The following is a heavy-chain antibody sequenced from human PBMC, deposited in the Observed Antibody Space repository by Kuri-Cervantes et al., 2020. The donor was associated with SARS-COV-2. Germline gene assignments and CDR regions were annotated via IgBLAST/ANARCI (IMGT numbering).Heavy chain of an antibody. CDR2: IKKDGSEK. CDR1: GFTFSGYS. V-gene: IGHV3-7*01. CDR3: AREIWYSSSLHYFDY. D-gene: IGHD6-13*01. J-gene: IGHJ4*02. Sequence: GESLKISCAASGFTFSGYSMSWVRQAPGKGLQWVANIKKDGSEKYYVDSVKGRFTISRDNAKNSLYLQMDSLRAEDTAVYYCAREIWYSSSLHYFDYWGQGTLVTVSS.